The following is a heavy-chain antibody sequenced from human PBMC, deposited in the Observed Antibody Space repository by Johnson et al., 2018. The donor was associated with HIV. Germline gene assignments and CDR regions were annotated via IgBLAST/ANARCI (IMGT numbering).Heavy chain of an antibody. CDR3: AGDGRITIFGVGITPHTDAFDI. J-gene: IGHJ3*02. CDR2: ISGGVGNT. V-gene: IGHV3-23*04. D-gene: IGHD3-3*01. CDR1: GFTFSSYA. Sequence: VQLVESGGGLVQPGGSLTLSCVGSGFTFSSYAMSWVRQAPGKGLDWVSGISGGVGNTYYADSVKGRFTISWDHAKNSLYLQMNSLSAEDTAVYYCAGDGRITIFGVGITPHTDAFDIWGQGTMVTVSS.